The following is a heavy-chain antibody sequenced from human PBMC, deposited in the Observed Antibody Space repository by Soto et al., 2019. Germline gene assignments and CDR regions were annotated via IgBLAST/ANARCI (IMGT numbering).Heavy chain of an antibody. CDR2: ISVYNGYT. V-gene: IGHV1-18*01. CDR3: ARGPRWGYCSGTSCLTQLFDY. CDR1: GYTFTSYG. J-gene: IGHJ4*02. D-gene: IGHD2-2*01. Sequence: GASVKVSCKASGYTFTSYGISWVRQAPGQGLEWVGWISVYNGYTNYAQKFQGRVTMTTDTSTSTASMDLRSLRSDDTAVYYCARGPRWGYCSGTSCLTQLFDYWGQGTLVTVSS.